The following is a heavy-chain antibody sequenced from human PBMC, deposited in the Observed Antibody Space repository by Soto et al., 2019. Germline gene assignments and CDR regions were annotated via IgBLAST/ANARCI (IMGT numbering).Heavy chain of an antibody. J-gene: IGHJ3*02. Sequence: HPGGSLRLSCAASGFIFSSYHVHWLRQAPGKGLEWVSVIYTTGDTYYAASVKGRFTISRENSKNTLYLQMNSLRAEDTAVYYCAVETGSDDHRYVIWGPRTM. CDR3: AVETGSDDHRYVI. CDR2: IYTTGDT. D-gene: IGHD1-1*01. CDR1: GFIFSSYH. V-gene: IGHV3-13*01.